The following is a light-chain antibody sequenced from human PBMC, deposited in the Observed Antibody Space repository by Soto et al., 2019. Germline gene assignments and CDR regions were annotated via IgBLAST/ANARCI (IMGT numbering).Light chain of an antibody. CDR2: AAS. J-gene: IGKJ1*01. CDR3: QQYNSYWT. CDR1: QSISSY. Sequence: DIQMTQSPSSLSASVGDRVTITCRASQSISSYLNWYQQKPGKAPKLLIYAASSLQSGVPSRFGGSGSGTESTLTISSLQPDDFATYYCQQYNSYWTFGQGTKVDIK. V-gene: IGKV1-39*01.